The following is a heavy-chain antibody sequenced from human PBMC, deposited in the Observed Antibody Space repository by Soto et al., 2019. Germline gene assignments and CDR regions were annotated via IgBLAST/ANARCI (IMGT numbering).Heavy chain of an antibody. CDR3: ARAPREWGFDY. Sequence: QVQLVQSGAELKKPGASVKVSCKSSGYTFTSYDFNWVRQATGQEPEWMGWMNADSGNTGYARKFQGRVTMTRDPSISTAYMELSSLRSDDTAVYYCARAPREWGFDYWGPGTLVTVSS. J-gene: IGHJ4*02. V-gene: IGHV1-8*01. D-gene: IGHD3-3*01. CDR1: GYTFTSYD. CDR2: MNADSGNT.